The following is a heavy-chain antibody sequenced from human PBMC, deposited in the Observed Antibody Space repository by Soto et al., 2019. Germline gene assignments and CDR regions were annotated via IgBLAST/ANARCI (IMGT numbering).Heavy chain of an antibody. Sequence: ASVKVSCKASGYTFTSYGISWVRQAPGQGLEWMGWISAYNGNTNYAQKHQGRVTMTTDTSTSTAYMELRSLRSDDTAVYYCGGSIAAAGYYYYYGMDVWGQGTTVTVSS. CDR3: GGSIAAAGYYYYYGMDV. J-gene: IGHJ6*02. CDR1: GYTFTSYG. V-gene: IGHV1-18*01. D-gene: IGHD6-13*01. CDR2: ISAYNGNT.